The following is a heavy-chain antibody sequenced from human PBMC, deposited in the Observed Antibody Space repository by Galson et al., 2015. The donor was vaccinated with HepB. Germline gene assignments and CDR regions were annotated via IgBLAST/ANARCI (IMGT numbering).Heavy chain of an antibody. Sequence: QSGAEVKKPGESLKVSCTGSGYSFTNSWIGWVRQVPGKGLEWMAIIYPGDSDTRYSPSFQGQVTISADKSISTAYLQWSSLRASDTAMYYCARGRGYCISTSCYEFDYWGQGTLVTVSS. CDR3: ARGRGYCISTSCYEFDY. V-gene: IGHV5-51*01. J-gene: IGHJ4*02. D-gene: IGHD2-2*01. CDR1: GYSFTNSW. CDR2: IYPGDSDT.